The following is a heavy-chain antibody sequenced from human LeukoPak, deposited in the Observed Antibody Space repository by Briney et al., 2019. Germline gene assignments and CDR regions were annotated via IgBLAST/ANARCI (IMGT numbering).Heavy chain of an antibody. CDR3: AGPRQYYCYGMDV. J-gene: IGHJ6*02. V-gene: IGHV4-59*12. CDR2: IYYRRST. Sequence: SETLSLTSTGSGGSINSEYWIRLLQSPGQGLEAIGYIYYRRSTNYNTSCESRVTISKDTSQRQVSLKLSSVTAADTAVYYCAGPRQYYCYGMDVWGQGNPVTVSS. CDR1: GGSINSEY.